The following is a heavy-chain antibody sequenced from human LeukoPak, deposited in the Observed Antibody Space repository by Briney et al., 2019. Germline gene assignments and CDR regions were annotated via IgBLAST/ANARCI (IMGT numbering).Heavy chain of an antibody. D-gene: IGHD1-14*01. Sequence: GGSLRLSCAASGFTFSSYSMNWVRQAPGKGLEWVAFIRFSGSHKYYGDSVKGRFTISRDNSKNTLYLQMNSLRAEDTAVYYCARDGGRTRRNMVYYFDYWGQGTLVTVSS. V-gene: IGHV3-30*02. CDR3: ARDGGRTRRNMVYYFDY. CDR2: IRFSGSHK. CDR1: GFTFSSYS. J-gene: IGHJ4*02.